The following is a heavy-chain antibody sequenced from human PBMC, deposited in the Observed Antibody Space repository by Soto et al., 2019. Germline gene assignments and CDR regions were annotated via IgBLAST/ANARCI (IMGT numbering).Heavy chain of an antibody. Sequence: QVTLKESGPVLVKPTETPTLTCTVSGFSLSNAGMAVSWIRQPPGKALEWLAHIYSNDERRFSTSLKNRLTISKDTFNGQVVLTMTNMDPVDTATYYCAQTEDGGRSRTPAGWFDAWGQGTLVTVSS. V-gene: IGHV2-26*01. CDR2: IYSNDER. CDR3: AQTEDGGRSRTPAGWFDA. D-gene: IGHD6-19*01. CDR1: GFSLSNAGMA. J-gene: IGHJ5*02.